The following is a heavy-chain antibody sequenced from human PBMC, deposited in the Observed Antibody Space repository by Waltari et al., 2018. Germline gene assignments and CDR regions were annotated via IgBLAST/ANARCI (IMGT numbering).Heavy chain of an antibody. CDR2: IHSTGSA. Sequence: QVQLQESGPGLVKPSETLSLTCTVSSGSLRNNYWSWIRQAAGKGLEWIGRIHSTGSATYSPSLKSRVTLSVDTSKNQFSLELDSVTAADTAMYYCARDEGQWLEYFQYWGQGTLVTVSS. V-gene: IGHV4-4*07. CDR1: SGSLRNNY. J-gene: IGHJ1*01. CDR3: ARDEGQWLEYFQY. D-gene: IGHD6-19*01.